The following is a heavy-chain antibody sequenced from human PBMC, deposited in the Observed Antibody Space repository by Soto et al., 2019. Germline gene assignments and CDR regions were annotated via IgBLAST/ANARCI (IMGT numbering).Heavy chain of an antibody. CDR1: GGSISSYY. Sequence: PSETLSLTCTVSGGSISSYYWSWIRQPPGKGLEWIGYIYYGGSTNYNPSIKSRVTISVDTSKNQFSLKLSSVTAADTAVYYCARDLLWFGEGDYYYYGMDVWGQGTTVT. D-gene: IGHD3-10*01. CDR3: ARDLLWFGEGDYYYYGMDV. V-gene: IGHV4-59*01. CDR2: IYYGGST. J-gene: IGHJ6*02.